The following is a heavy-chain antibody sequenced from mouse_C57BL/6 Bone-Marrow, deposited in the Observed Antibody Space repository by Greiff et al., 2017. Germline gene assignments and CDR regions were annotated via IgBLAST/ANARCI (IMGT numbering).Heavy chain of an antibody. CDR3: ARQGWDDY. D-gene: IGHD4-1*01. CDR1: GFTFSSYT. Sequence: EVKLMESGGGLVKPGGSLKLSCAASGFTFSSYTMSWVRQTPEKRLEWVATISGGGGNTYYPDSVKGRFTISRDNAKNTLYLQMSSLRSEDTALYYCARQGWDDYWGQGTTLTVSS. J-gene: IGHJ2*01. CDR2: ISGGGGNT. V-gene: IGHV5-9*01.